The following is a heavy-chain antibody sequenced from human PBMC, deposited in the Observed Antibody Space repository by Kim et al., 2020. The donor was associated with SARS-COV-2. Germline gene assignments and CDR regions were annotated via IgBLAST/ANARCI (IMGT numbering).Heavy chain of an antibody. CDR2: IYYSGST. CDR3: ARNYYDSSGYIDY. J-gene: IGHJ4*02. V-gene: IGHV4-30-4*01. D-gene: IGHD3-22*01. CDR1: GGSISSGDYY. Sequence: SETLSLTCTVSGGSISSGDYYWSWIRQPPGKGLEWIGYIYYSGSTYYNPSLKSRVTISVDTSKNQFSLKLSSVTAADTAVYYCARNYYDSSGYIDYWGQGTLVTVSS.